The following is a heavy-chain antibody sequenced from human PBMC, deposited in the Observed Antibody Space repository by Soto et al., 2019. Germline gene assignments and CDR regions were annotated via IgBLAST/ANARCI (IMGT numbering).Heavy chain of an antibody. CDR1: GGSISSSSYS. J-gene: IGHJ4*02. CDR2: IYYTGRT. Sequence: SETLSLTCTVSGGSISSSSYSWGWIRQPPGKGLEWIGSIYYTGRTFYNPSLKSRVTISEDTSKNQFSLKLSSVTAADTAVFYCPRSADCSSASCYFFDYWGQGTLVTVSS. D-gene: IGHD2-2*01. V-gene: IGHV4-39*01. CDR3: PRSADCSSASCYFFDY.